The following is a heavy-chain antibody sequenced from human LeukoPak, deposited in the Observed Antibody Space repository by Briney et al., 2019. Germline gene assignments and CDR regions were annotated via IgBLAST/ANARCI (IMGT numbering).Heavy chain of an antibody. V-gene: IGHV6-1*01. CDR3: AREEIEFVPTPPPWMREAVAPRGYYYYGMDV. D-gene: IGHD6-19*01. CDR1: GDSVSSNSAA. J-gene: IGHJ6*02. Sequence: SQTLSLTCAISGDSVSSNSAAWNWIRQSPSRGLEWLGRTYYRSKWYNDYAVSVKSRITINPDTSKNQSSLQLNSVTPEDTAVYYCAREEIEFVPTPPPWMREAVAPRGYYYYGMDVWGQGATVTVSS. CDR2: TYYRSKWYN.